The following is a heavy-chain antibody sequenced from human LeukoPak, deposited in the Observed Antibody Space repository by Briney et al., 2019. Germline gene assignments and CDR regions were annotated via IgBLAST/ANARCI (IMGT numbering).Heavy chain of an antibody. CDR1: GFTFSNDW. D-gene: IGHD3-16*02. V-gene: IGHV3-74*01. Sequence: GGSLRLSCAASGFTFSNDWMHWVRQAPGKGLVWVSRINTDGSTTTYADSVKGRFTISRDNAKNTLYLQMNSLRIEDTAVYYCARSRGGSYHYWGQGTLVTVSS. CDR3: ARSRGGSYHY. CDR2: INTDGSTT. J-gene: IGHJ4*02.